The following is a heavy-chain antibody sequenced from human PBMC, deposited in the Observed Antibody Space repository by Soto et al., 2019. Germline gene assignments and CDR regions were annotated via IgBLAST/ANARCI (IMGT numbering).Heavy chain of an antibody. V-gene: IGHV3-7*01. J-gene: IGHJ6*02. Sequence: GGSLRLSCAASTFPFSTYWMTWVRQAPGKGLEWVANIHRDEIEKYYMDSVKGRFTISRDNAKNSLYLQMTSLRAEDTAVYYCAGGNALDVWGQGTTVTV. CDR3: AGGNALDV. CDR1: TFPFSTYW. CDR2: IHRDEIEK.